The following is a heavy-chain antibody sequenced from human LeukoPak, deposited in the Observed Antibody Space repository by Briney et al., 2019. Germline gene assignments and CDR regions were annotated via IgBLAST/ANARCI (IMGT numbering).Heavy chain of an antibody. D-gene: IGHD3-22*01. CDR1: GGTFSSYA. CDR2: IIPIFGTA. V-gene: IGHV1-69*01. Sequence: SVKVSCKASGGTFSSYAISWVRQAPGQGLEWMGGIIPIFGTANYAQKFQGRVTITADESTSTAYMELSSLRSEDTAVYYCARAHREYYDSSGPSFFPSDYWGQGTLVTVSS. J-gene: IGHJ4*02. CDR3: ARAHREYYDSSGPSFFPSDY.